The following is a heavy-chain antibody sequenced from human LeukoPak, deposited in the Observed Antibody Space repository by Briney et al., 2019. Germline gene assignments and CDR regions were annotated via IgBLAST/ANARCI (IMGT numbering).Heavy chain of an antibody. Sequence: GGSLRLSCLASGFTFGTHSMSWVRQGPGKALEWLSAISSDDTAYYADSVKGRFTISRDNAKNSLYLQMNSLRAEDTAVYYCARNHYGSGANWFDPWGQGTLVTVSS. J-gene: IGHJ5*02. CDR2: ISSDDTA. CDR1: GFTFGTHS. V-gene: IGHV3-69-1*02. CDR3: ARNHYGSGANWFDP. D-gene: IGHD3-10*01.